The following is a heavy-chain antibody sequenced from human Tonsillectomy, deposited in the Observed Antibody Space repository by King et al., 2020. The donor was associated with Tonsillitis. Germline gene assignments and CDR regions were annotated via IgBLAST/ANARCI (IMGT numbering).Heavy chain of an antibody. CDR3: ASAFPRLFDY. Sequence: QVQLVESGGGVVQPGRSLRLSCAASGFTFSNYDMHWVRQAPGKGLEWVAVISYDGSNKYYADSVKGRFTISRDNSKNTLYLQMNSLRGEDTAVYYCASAFPRLFDYWGQGTLVTVSS. CDR1: GFTFSNYD. CDR2: ISYDGSNK. D-gene: IGHD3-16*01. V-gene: IGHV3-30-3*01. J-gene: IGHJ4*02.